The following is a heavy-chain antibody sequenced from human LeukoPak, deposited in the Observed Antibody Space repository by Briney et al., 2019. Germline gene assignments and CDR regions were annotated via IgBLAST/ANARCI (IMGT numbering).Heavy chain of an antibody. J-gene: IGHJ4*02. V-gene: IGHV3-11*04. CDR3: ATCTIFGDSYTN. D-gene: IGHD3-3*01. CDR2: ISISSSTI. CDR1: GFTFSDYY. Sequence: GGSLRLSCAASGFTFSDYYMSWIRQAPGKGLEWVSYISISSSTIYYTDSVKGRFTISRDNVKNSLYLQMNSLRAEDTAVYYRATCTIFGDSYTNWGQGTLVTVSS.